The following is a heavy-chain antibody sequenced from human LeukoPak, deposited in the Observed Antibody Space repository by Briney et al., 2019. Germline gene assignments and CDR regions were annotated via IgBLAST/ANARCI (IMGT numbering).Heavy chain of an antibody. V-gene: IGHV1-2*06. D-gene: IGHD6-13*01. CDR3: ARSVTKQQLVGY. CDR2: INPNSGGT. CDR1: GYTFTGYY. Sequence: ASVKVSCKASGYTFTGYYMHWVRQAPGQGLEWMGRINPNSGGTNYAQKFQGRVTMTRDTSISTAYMELSRLRSDDTAVYYCARSVTKQQLVGYWGQGTLVTVSS. J-gene: IGHJ4*02.